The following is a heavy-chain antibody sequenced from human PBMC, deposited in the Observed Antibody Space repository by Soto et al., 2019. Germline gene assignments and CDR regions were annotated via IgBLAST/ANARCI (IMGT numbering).Heavy chain of an antibody. CDR2: ISYDGSNK. V-gene: IGHV3-30-3*01. CDR1: GFTFSNYA. CDR3: ARNWNYVRY. Sequence: VGSLRLSCAASGFTFSNYAMHWVRQAPGKGLEWVAVISYDGSNKYYADSVKGRFTISRDNSKNTLYLQMNSLRAEDTAVYYCARNWNYVRYSGPGTIVTVYS. J-gene: IGHJ4*02. D-gene: IGHD1-7*01.